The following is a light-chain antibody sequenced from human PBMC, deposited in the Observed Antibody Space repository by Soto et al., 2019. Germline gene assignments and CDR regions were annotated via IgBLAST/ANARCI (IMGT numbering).Light chain of an antibody. CDR3: QQSFSSPPWT. CDR2: TAS. V-gene: IGKV1-39*01. Sequence: DIQMTQSPSSLSASVGDSVTITCRASQNIKTYLNWYQQKPGKAPNLLIYTASSLHSGVPSRFSGSGSATDFTLTISSLQPEDFATYYCQQSFSSPPWTFGQGNKVEIK. J-gene: IGKJ1*01. CDR1: QNIKTY.